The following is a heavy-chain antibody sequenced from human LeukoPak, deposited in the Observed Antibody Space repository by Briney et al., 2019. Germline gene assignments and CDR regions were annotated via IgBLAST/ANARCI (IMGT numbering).Heavy chain of an antibody. D-gene: IGHD5-18*01. CDR1: GGSISNYY. J-gene: IGHJ6*04. CDR3: ARLSGGYSLFNGLDV. CDR2: TYYSGST. V-gene: IGHV4-59*01. Sequence: PSETLSLTCTVSGGSISNYYWSWIRQAPGKGLEWIGYTYYSGSTNYNPSLKSRVTISVDTSKNQFSLKLSSVTAADTAVFYCARLSGGYSLFNGLDVWGKGTTVTVSS.